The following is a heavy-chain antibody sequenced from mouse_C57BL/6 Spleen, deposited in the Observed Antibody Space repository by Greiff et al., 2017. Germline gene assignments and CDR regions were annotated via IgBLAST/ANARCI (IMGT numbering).Heavy chain of an antibody. V-gene: IGHV1-64*01. D-gene: IGHD2-5*01. CDR3: ARSRYSNSWFAY. CDR2: IHPNSGST. Sequence: VKLQQPGAELVKPGASVKLSCKASGYTFTSYWMHWVKQRPGQGLEWIGMIHPNSGSTNYNEKFKSKATLTVDKSSSTAYMQLSSLTSEDSAVYYCARSRYSNSWFAYWGQGTLVTVSA. J-gene: IGHJ3*01. CDR1: GYTFTSYW.